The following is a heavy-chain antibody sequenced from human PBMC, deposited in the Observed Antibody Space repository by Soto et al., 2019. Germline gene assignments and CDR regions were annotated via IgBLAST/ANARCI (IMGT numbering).Heavy chain of an antibody. CDR2: INQSGST. V-gene: IGHV4-34*01. CDR1: GGSISRYY. Sequence: PLEPLSLTRSVSGGSISRYYWSCIRQPPGKELEWIGEINQSGSTNYNPSLKSRVTISVDTSKNQFSLKLSSVTAADTAVYYCARTYSSSWSPFDYWGQGTLVTVSS. J-gene: IGHJ4*02. CDR3: ARTYSSSWSPFDY. D-gene: IGHD6-13*01.